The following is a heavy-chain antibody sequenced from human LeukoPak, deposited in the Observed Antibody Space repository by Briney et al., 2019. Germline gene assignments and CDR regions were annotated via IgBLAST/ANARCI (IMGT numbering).Heavy chain of an antibody. CDR3: ARDLVTRFDY. CDR1: GYTFTSYG. CDR2: ISAYNGNT. J-gene: IGHJ4*02. D-gene: IGHD4-23*01. V-gene: IGHV1-18*01. Sequence: GASVKVSCKASGYTFTSYGISWVRQAPGQGLEWMGWISAYNGNTNYVQNLQGRVTITTDTSTSTAYMELRSLRSYDTAVYYCARDLVTRFDYWGQGTLVTVSS.